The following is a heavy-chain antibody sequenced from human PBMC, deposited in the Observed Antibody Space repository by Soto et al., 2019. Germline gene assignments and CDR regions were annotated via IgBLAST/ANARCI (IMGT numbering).Heavy chain of an antibody. J-gene: IGHJ4*02. CDR1: GYSFTSYW. V-gene: IGHV5-51*01. D-gene: IGHD2-15*01. CDR3: ARLVRGGSRLVDFDY. CDR2: IYPGDSDT. Sequence: PGESLKISCKGSGYSFTSYWIGWGLQMPWKGLEWMGIIYPGDSDTRYSPSFQGQVTISADKSISTAYLQWSSLKASDTAMYYCARLVRGGSRLVDFDYWGQGTLVTVSS.